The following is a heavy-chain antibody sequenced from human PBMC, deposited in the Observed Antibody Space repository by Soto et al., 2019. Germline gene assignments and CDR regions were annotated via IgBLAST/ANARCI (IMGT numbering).Heavy chain of an antibody. CDR2: IYYSGST. D-gene: IGHD5-18*01. CDR1: GGSISSGGYY. CDR3: ASFGGYSYGYPRFAY. V-gene: IGHV4-31*03. J-gene: IGHJ4*02. Sequence: QVQLQESDPGLVKPSQTLSLTCTVSGGSISSGGYYWSWIRQHPGKGLEWIGYIYYSGSTYYNPSHKIRVTIXXDXSXXLCALKLSSVTAADTAVYYCASFGGYSYGYPRFAYWGQGTLVTVSS.